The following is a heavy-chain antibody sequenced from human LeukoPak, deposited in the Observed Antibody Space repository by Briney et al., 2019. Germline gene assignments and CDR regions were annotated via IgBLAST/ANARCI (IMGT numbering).Heavy chain of an antibody. CDR2: IYSGGST. D-gene: IGHD6-13*01. CDR1: GFSVSSNY. CDR3: ARSLYSSSWYGT. J-gene: IGHJ4*02. V-gene: IGHV3-53*01. Sequence: GGSLRLSCAASGFSVSSNYMTWVRQAPGKGLEWVSVIYSGGSTYYADSVKGRFTISRDDSKHTLYLQMNSLRAEDTAVYYCARSLYSSSWYGTWGQGTLVTVSS.